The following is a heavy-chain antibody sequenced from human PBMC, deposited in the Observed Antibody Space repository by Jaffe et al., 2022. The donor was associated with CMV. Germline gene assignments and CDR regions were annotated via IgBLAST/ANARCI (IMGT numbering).Heavy chain of an antibody. Sequence: QVQLVQSGAEVKKPGASVKVSCKASGYTFTSYAMHWVRQAPGQRLEWMGWINAGNGNTKYSQKFQGRVTITRDTSASTAYMELSSLRSEDTAVYYCAREQVGYYGSEHHKYYYMDVWGKGTTVTVSS. CDR1: GYTFTSYA. V-gene: IGHV1-3*01. J-gene: IGHJ6*03. D-gene: IGHD3-10*01. CDR3: AREQVGYYGSEHHKYYYMDV. CDR2: INAGNGNT.